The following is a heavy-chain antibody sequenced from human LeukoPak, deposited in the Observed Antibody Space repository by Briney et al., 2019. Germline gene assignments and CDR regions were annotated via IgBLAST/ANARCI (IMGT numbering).Heavy chain of an antibody. CDR2: INHSGST. V-gene: IGHV4-34*01. D-gene: IGHD6-19*01. Sequence: GSLRLSCAASGFMFSGNWMSWIRQPPGKGLEWIGEINHSGSTNYNPSLKSRVTISVDTSKNQFSLKLSSVTAADTAVYYCARGRLYGGRYRWDYFDYWGQGTLVTVSS. CDR1: GFMFSGNW. CDR3: ARGRLYGGRYRWDYFDY. J-gene: IGHJ4*02.